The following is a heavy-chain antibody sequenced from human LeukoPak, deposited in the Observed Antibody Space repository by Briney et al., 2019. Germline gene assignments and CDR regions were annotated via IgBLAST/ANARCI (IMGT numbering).Heavy chain of an antibody. D-gene: IGHD3-22*01. J-gene: IGHJ3*02. Sequence: GGSLRLSCAASGFTFSSYAMSWARQAPGKGPQWVSAISGSGGITYYADSVKGRFAISRDNAKNSLYLQMNSLRAEDTAIYYCARDQAHYFDTTGDAFDIWGQGTMVTVSS. V-gene: IGHV3-23*01. CDR1: GFTFSSYA. CDR3: ARDQAHYFDTTGDAFDI. CDR2: ISGSGGIT.